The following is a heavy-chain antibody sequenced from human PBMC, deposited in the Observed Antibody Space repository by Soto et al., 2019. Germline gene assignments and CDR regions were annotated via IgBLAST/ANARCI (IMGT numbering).Heavy chain of an antibody. V-gene: IGHV2-5*01. D-gene: IGHD6-25*01. CDR3: AYRVGSRGSFDF. CDR2: IYWNDDK. J-gene: IGHJ4*02. Sequence: QITLKASGPTLVKPTQTLTLTCTFSGFSLTTSGVSVGWIRQPPGKALEWVAFIYWNDDKRYSPSLKSRLTITKDNSKKQVALTMTDMDPVDTATYYCAYRVGSRGSFDFWGPGTLVTVSS. CDR1: GFSLTTSGVS.